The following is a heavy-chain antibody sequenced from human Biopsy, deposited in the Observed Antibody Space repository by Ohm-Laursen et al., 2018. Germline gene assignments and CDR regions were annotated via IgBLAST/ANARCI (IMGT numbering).Heavy chain of an antibody. D-gene: IGHD3-3*01. J-gene: IGHJ4*02. Sequence: GSSVKVSCKASGGTFSNYAISWVRQAPGEGLEWMGGIIAVSGLVNYAPKFQGRVSITADKSTTTAYMELSNLKSEETAVYYCATPFQYYDSWGGYPPFDHWGQGTLVAVSS. CDR3: ATPFQYYDSWGGYPPFDH. CDR2: IIAVSGLV. CDR1: GGTFSNYA. V-gene: IGHV1-69*17.